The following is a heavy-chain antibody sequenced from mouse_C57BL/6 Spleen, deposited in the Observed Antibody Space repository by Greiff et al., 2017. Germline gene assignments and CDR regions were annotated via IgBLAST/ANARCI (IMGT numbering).Heavy chain of an antibody. Sequence: VKLVESGAELARPGASVKMSCKASGYTFTSYTLHWVQQRPGQGLEWIGYINPSSGYTKYNQKFKDKATLTADKSSSTAYMQLSRLTSEDSAVYYCANSNYYFDDWGQGTTLTVSS. D-gene: IGHD2-5*01. CDR3: ANSNYYFDD. CDR1: GYTFTSYT. V-gene: IGHV1-4*01. CDR2: INPSSGYT. J-gene: IGHJ2*01.